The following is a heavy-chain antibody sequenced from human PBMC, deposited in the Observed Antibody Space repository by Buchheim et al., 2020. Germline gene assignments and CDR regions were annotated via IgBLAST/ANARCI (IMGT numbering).Heavy chain of an antibody. CDR3: ARDYEYYYDSSGYYYPAFDI. Sequence: QVHLVESGGGVVQPGRSLRLSCAASGFTFSSYGMHWVRQAPGKGLEWVAVIWYDGSNKYYADSVKGRFTISRDNSKNTLYLQMNSLRAEDTAVYYCARDYEYYYDSSGYYYPAFDIWGQGT. J-gene: IGHJ3*02. D-gene: IGHD3-22*01. V-gene: IGHV3-33*01. CDR2: IWYDGSNK. CDR1: GFTFSSYG.